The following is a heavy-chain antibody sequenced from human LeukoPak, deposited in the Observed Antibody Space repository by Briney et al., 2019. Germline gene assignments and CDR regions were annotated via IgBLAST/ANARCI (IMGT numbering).Heavy chain of an antibody. V-gene: IGHV3-23*01. CDR1: GFTFSSYT. J-gene: IGHJ4*02. D-gene: IGHD1-1*01. CDR3: VTRLQHHFHY. CDR2: VSDGASYT. Sequence: TGGSLRLSCATSGFTFSSYTMNWVRQIPGKGLEWVSTVSDGASYTHYADSVKGRFTISRDDSLNRLYLQMNSLRAEYTALYYCVTRLQHHFHYWRQGTQVTVS.